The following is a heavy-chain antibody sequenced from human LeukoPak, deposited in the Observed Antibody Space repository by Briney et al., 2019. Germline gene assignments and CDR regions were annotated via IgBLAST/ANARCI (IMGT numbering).Heavy chain of an antibody. CDR2: IWYDGSNK. CDR1: GFTFSSYG. D-gene: IGHD5-18*01. J-gene: IGHJ4*02. Sequence: GGSLRLSCAASGFTFSSYGMHWVRQAPGKGLEWVAVIWYDGSNKYYADSVKGRFTISRDNSKYTLYLQMNSLRGEDTAVYFCARGGIQLWYADYWGQGTLVTVSS. CDR3: ARGGIQLWYADY. V-gene: IGHV3-33*01.